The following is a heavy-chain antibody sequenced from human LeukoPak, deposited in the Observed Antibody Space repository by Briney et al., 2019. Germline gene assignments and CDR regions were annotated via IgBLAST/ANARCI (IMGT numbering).Heavy chain of an antibody. CDR3: ARAGYSSGSPSYVDV. CDR2: INPNSGGT. D-gene: IGHD3-10*01. Sequence: ASVKVSCKASGYTFTGYYMHWVRQAPGQGREWMGWINPNSGGTNYAQKFQGRVTMTRDTSISTAYMELSRLRSDDTAVYYCARAGYSSGSPSYVDVWGKGTTVTVSS. J-gene: IGHJ6*04. CDR1: GYTFTGYY. V-gene: IGHV1-2*02.